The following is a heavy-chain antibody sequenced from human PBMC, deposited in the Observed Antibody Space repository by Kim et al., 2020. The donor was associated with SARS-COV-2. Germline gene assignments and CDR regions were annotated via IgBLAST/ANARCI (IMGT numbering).Heavy chain of an antibody. CDR1: GGSISSYY. D-gene: IGHD3-22*01. J-gene: IGHJ4*02. CDR2: IYYSGST. Sequence: SETLSLTCTVSGGSISSYYWSWIRQPPGKGLEWIGYIYYSGSTNYNPSLKRRVTISVDTSKNQFSLKLSSVTAADTAVYYCARGHYYDSSGYSTPFYSWGQETLVTVSS. V-gene: IGHV4-59*13. CDR3: ARGHYYDSSGYSTPFYS.